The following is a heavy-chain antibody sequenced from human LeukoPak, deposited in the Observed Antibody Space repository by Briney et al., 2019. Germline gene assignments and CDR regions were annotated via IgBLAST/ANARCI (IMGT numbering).Heavy chain of an antibody. D-gene: IGHD5-18*01. Sequence: GGSLRLSCAASGFTFSNAWMSWVRQAPGKGLEWVSVIYSGGSTYYADSVKGRFTISRDNSKNTVYLQMNSLRAEDTAVYYCARLRGGGYSYGLYYYYGMDVWGQGTTVTVSS. J-gene: IGHJ6*02. CDR1: GFTFSNAW. CDR2: IYSGGST. CDR3: ARLRGGGYSYGLYYYYGMDV. V-gene: IGHV3-66*04.